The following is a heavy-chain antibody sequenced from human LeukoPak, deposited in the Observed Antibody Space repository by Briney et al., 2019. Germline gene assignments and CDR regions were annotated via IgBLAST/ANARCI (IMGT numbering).Heavy chain of an antibody. V-gene: IGHV3-33*01. D-gene: IGHD3-22*01. Sequence: PGRSLRLSCAASGFTFSSYAMYWVRQAPGKGLEWVTIIWYDGSNKNYADSVKGRFTISRDNSKNTLYLQMNSLRAEDTAVYYCARLVVYYGVFWGQGTLVTVSS. CDR1: GFTFSSYA. CDR2: IWYDGSNK. CDR3: ARLVVYYGVF. J-gene: IGHJ4*02.